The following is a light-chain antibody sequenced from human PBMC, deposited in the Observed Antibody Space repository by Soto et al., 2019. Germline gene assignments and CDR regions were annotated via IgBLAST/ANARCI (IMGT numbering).Light chain of an antibody. V-gene: IGLV1-44*01. Sequence: QSALAQPPSVSAAPGQKVTISCSGSSSNIGNNYVNWYQQLPGTAPKLLIYSNNQRPSGVPDRFSGSKSGTSASLAISGLQSEDEADYYCAAWDDSLNGRVFGTGTKVTVL. J-gene: IGLJ1*01. CDR3: AAWDDSLNGRV. CDR1: SSNIGNNY. CDR2: SNN.